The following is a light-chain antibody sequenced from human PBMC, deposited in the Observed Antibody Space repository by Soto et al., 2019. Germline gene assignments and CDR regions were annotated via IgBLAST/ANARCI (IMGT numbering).Light chain of an antibody. CDR1: SSDVGGYNF. J-gene: IGLJ3*02. CDR3: SAYAGNNNLV. Sequence: QSVLTHPPSASGSPGQSVTISCTGTSSDVGGYNFVSWYQQHPGKAPKLMIYEVSKRPSGVPDRFSGSKSGNTASLTVSGLQAEDEDDYYCSAYAGNNNLVFGGGTKLTVL. CDR2: EVS. V-gene: IGLV2-8*01.